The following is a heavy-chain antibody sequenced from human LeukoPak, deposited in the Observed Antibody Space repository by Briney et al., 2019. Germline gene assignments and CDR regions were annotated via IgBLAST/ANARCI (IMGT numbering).Heavy chain of an antibody. D-gene: IGHD2-21*02. CDR3: ARGSPSRTYCGGDCYSVWYFDL. J-gene: IGHJ2*01. CDR2: IYYSGST. Sequence: KTSETLSLTCTVSGGSISSYYWSWIRQPPGKGLEWIGYIYYSGSTNYNPSLKSRVTISVDTSKNQFSLKLSSVTAADTAVYYCARGSPSRTYCGGDCYSVWYFDLWGRGTLVTVSS. V-gene: IGHV4-59*01. CDR1: GGSISSYY.